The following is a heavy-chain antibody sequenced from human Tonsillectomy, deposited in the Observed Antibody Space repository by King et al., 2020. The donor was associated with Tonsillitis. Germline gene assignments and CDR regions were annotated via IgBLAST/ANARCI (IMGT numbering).Heavy chain of an antibody. CDR3: VRGTTIPGTDY. D-gene: IGHD2/OR15-2a*01. CDR2: IKEDGSET. J-gene: IGHJ4*02. CDR1: GFTFNSYW. V-gene: IGHV3-7*01. Sequence: VQLVESGGGLVQPGGSLRLSCAASGFTFNSYWMNWFRQAPGKGREWVANIKEDGSETYYVGSVRGRFTISRDNANNSLSLQMNSLRAEDTAVYYCVRGTTIPGTDYWGQGTLVIVSS.